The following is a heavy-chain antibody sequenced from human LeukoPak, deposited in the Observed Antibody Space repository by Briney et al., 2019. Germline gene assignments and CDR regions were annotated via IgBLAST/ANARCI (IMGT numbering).Heavy chain of an antibody. CDR2: ISSSSSYI. J-gene: IGHJ3*02. CDR1: GFTFSSYS. Sequence: PGGSLRLSCAASGFTFSSYSMNWVRQAPGKGPEWVSSISSSSSYIYYADSVKGRFTISRDNAKNSLYLQMNSLRAEDTAVYYCARENYDFWSGYPSAFDIWGQGTMVTVSS. V-gene: IGHV3-21*01. CDR3: ARENYDFWSGYPSAFDI. D-gene: IGHD3-3*01.